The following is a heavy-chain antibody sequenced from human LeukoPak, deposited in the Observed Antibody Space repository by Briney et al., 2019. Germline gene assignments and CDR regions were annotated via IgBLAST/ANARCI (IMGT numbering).Heavy chain of an antibody. D-gene: IGHD5-18*01. CDR2: IYYSGST. CDR3: ARAGYSYGYAYFDY. J-gene: IGHJ4*02. V-gene: IGHV4-59*01. CDR1: GGSISSYY. Sequence: SETLSLTCTVSGGSISSYYWSWIRQPPGKGLEWIGYIYYSGSTNYNPPLKSRVTISVDTSKNQFSLKLSSVTAADTAVYYCARAGYSYGYAYFDYWGQGTLVTVSS.